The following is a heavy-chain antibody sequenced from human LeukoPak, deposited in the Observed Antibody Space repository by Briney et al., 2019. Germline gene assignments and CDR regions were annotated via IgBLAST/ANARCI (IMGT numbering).Heavy chain of an antibody. V-gene: IGHV4-59*01. CDR2: IYYSGST. CDR1: GGSISSYY. D-gene: IGHD5-24*01. Sequence: SETLSLTCTVSGGSISSYYWNWIPQPPGKGLEWIGYIYYSGSTNYNPSLKSRVTISVDTSKNQFSLKLSSVTAADTAVYYCAGRLWRRDGYNLSAFDIWGQGTMVTVSS. J-gene: IGHJ3*02. CDR3: AGRLWRRDGYNLSAFDI.